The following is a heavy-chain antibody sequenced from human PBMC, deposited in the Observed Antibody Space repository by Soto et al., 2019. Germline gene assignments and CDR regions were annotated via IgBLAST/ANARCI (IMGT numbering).Heavy chain of an antibody. CDR3: AKGPDSSAYHCSGGGCYSENYYYYGMDV. CDR2: ISWNSGSI. Sequence: EVQLVESGGGLVQPGRSLRLSCAASGFTFDDYAMHWVRQVPGKGLEWVSGISWNSGSIGYADSVKGRFTISRDNAKNYLFLKMNSLRAEDTALYYCAKGPDSSAYHCSGGGCYSENYYYYGMDVWGQGTTVTVSS. D-gene: IGHD2-15*01. J-gene: IGHJ6*02. V-gene: IGHV3-9*01. CDR1: GFTFDDYA.